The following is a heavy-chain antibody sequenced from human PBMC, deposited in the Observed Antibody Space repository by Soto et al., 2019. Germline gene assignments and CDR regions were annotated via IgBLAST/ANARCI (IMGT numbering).Heavy chain of an antibody. CDR2: IYANGNT. V-gene: IGHV3-66*01. J-gene: IGHJ4*02. Sequence: EVQVVESGGGLVQPGGSLRLSCVVSGFIVSKNYMSWVRQAPGKGLEWVSVIYANGNTYHADSVKGRFTISRDNYRNTVYLQMNNLRAEDTAVYYCVRDPWDYWGQGTLVTVSS. CDR1: GFIVSKNY. CDR3: VRDPWDY.